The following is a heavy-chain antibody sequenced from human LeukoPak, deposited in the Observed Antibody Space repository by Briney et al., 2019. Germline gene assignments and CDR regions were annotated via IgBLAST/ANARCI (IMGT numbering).Heavy chain of an antibody. CDR2: IKQDGSEK. CDR3: ARDVHAYSSREYYYYYYMDV. J-gene: IGHJ6*03. Sequence: QTGGSLRLSCAASGFTFSSYWMSWVRQAPGKGLEWVANIKQDGSEKYYVDSVKGRFTISTDNTKNSLYLQMNSLRAEDTAVYYCARDVHAYSSREYYYYYYMDVWGKGTTVTISS. V-gene: IGHV3-7*01. CDR1: GFTFSSYW. D-gene: IGHD4-11*01.